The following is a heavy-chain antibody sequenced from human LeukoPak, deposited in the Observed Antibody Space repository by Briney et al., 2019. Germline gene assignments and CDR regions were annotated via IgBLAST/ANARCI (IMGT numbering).Heavy chain of an antibody. CDR1: GFTFSIYA. J-gene: IGHJ5*02. V-gene: IGHV3-23*01. Sequence: GGSLRLSCAASGFTFSIYAMSWVRQAPGKGLEWVSAISGSGDSTYYADSVKGRFTISRDNSKNTLYLQMNSLRAEDTAVYYCAKKGERTTGKLTWFDPWGQGTLVTVSS. CDR3: AKKGERTTGKLTWFDP. D-gene: IGHD1-1*01. CDR2: ISGSGDST.